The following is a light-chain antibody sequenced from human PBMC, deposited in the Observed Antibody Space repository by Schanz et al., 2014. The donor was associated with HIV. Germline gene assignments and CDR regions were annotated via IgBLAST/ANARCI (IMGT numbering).Light chain of an antibody. Sequence: QSVLTQPPSASGSPGQSVTISCTGTSSDVGGYNYVSWYQQHLGKAPKLMIYEVTKRPSGVPDRFSGSKSGNTASLTISGLQAEDEADYYCSSFAGSNIPWVFGGGTKVTVL. CDR1: SSDVGGYNY. J-gene: IGLJ3*02. CDR2: EVT. V-gene: IGLV2-8*01. CDR3: SSFAGSNIPWV.